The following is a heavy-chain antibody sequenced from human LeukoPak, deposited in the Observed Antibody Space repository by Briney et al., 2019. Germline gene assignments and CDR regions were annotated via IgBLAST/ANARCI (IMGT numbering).Heavy chain of an antibody. CDR2: ISSSGSTI. V-gene: IGHV3-48*03. CDR1: GFTFSSYE. D-gene: IGHD1-26*01. Sequence: GGSLRLSCAASGFTFSSYEMNWVRQAPGKGLEWVSYISSSGSTIYYADSVKGRFTISRDNAKNSLYLQMNSLRAEDTAVYYCARDREGATFSAFDIWGQGTMVTVSS. CDR3: ARDREGATFSAFDI. J-gene: IGHJ3*02.